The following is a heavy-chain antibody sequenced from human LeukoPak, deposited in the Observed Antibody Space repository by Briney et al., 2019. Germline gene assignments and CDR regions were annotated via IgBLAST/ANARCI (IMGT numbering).Heavy chain of an antibody. CDR2: TYYSGST. D-gene: IGHD3-10*01. CDR1: GGSISSSSYY. CDR3: ASHGLWFGELFPTFFDY. V-gene: IGHV4-39*01. J-gene: IGHJ4*02. Sequence: SETLSLTCTVSGGSISSSSYYWGWLRQPPGKGLEWIGSTYYSGSTYYNPSLKSRVTISVDTSKNQFSLKLSSLTAADTAVYYCASHGLWFGELFPTFFDYWGQGTLVTVSS.